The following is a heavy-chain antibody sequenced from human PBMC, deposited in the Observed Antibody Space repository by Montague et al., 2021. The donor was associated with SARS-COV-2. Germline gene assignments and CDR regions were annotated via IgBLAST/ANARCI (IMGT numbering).Heavy chain of an antibody. CDR2: INHSGST. V-gene: IGHV4-39*07. Sequence: SETLSLTCTVSGGSISSGSYYWGWIRQPPGKGLEWIGEINHSGSTNYNPSLKSRVTISVDTSKNQFSLKLSSVTAADTAVYYCARGYDYVWGSYRYLHWFDPWGQGTLVTVSS. D-gene: IGHD3-16*02. CDR1: GGSISSGSYY. J-gene: IGHJ5*02. CDR3: ARGYDYVWGSYRYLHWFDP.